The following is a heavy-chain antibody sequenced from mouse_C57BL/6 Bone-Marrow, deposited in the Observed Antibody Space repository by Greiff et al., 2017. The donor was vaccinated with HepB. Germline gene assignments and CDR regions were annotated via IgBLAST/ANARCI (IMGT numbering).Heavy chain of an antibody. D-gene: IGHD3-2*02. J-gene: IGHJ3*01. Sequence: EVKLQESGAELVKPGASVKLSCTASGFNIKDYYMHWVKQRTEQGLEWIGRIDPEDGETKYAPKFQGKATITADTSSNTAYLQLSSLTSEDTAVYYCARKGDSSGPGFAYWGQGTLVTVSA. V-gene: IGHV14-2*01. CDR3: ARKGDSSGPGFAY. CDR1: GFNIKDYY. CDR2: IDPEDGET.